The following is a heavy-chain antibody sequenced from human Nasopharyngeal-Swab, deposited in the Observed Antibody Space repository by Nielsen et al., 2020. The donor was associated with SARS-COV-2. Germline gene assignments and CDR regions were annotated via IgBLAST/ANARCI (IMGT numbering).Heavy chain of an antibody. CDR2: MYSSGRT. V-gene: IGHV4-28*01. J-gene: IGHJ6*02. D-gene: IGHD3-10*01. CDR3: ARSRGNFYDYGMDV. Sequence: WIRQPPGKGLESIGHMYSSGRTNYNPSLKSRVTMSLDTSRNQFSLRLNSVTAADTAAYFCARSRGNFYDYGMDVWGQGTTVTVSS.